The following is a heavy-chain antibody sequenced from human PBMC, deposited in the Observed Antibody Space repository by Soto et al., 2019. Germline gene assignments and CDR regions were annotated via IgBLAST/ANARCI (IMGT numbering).Heavy chain of an antibody. CDR3: ARDGVASPGGDFDY. D-gene: IGHD3-3*01. Sequence: QVQLVESGGGVVQPGRSLRLSCTASGFTFSNYAMHWVRQAPGKGLEWMAVISYDGSNKYYADSVKGRFTISRDNSKNTPDRQVNSLRAEDTAVYYCARDGVASPGGDFDYWGQGTLVTVSS. V-gene: IGHV3-30-3*01. J-gene: IGHJ4*02. CDR2: ISYDGSNK. CDR1: GFTFSNYA.